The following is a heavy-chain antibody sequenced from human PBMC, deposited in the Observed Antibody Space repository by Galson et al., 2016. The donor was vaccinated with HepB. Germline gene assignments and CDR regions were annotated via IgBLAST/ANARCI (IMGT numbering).Heavy chain of an antibody. V-gene: IGHV4-61*01. CDR2: IHSSGTT. CDR1: GGSVRNSRYY. CDR3: AGRVVPAAYGE. D-gene: IGHD2-2*01. Sequence: SETLSLTCSVFGGSVRNSRYYWGWFRRPPGKGLEWIASIHSSGTTHCNPSLKSRLIISLDTSNNQFSLNLSSVAAADAATYYCAGRVVPAAYGEGGQGTRVTVFS. J-gene: IGHJ4*02.